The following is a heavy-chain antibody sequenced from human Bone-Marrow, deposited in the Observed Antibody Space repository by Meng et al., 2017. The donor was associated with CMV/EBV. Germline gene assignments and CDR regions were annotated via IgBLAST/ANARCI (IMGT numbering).Heavy chain of an antibody. CDR3: ARGRDFWSGYYAQGPSHYYYYGMDV. CDR2: MNPNSGNT. V-gene: IGHV1-8*01. CDR1: GYTFTSYD. Sequence: ASVKVSCKASGYTFTSYDINWVRQATGQGLEWMGWMNPNSGNTGYAQKFQGRVTMTRNTSISTAYMELSSLRSEDTAVYYCARGRDFWSGYYAQGPSHYYYYGMDVWGQGTTVTVSS. J-gene: IGHJ6*02. D-gene: IGHD3-3*01.